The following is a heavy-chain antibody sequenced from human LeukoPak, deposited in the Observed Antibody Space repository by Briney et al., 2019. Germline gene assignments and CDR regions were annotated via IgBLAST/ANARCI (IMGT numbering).Heavy chain of an antibody. D-gene: IGHD6-13*01. CDR2: INTYGSDT. CDR3: ARGSTSYSSSFDI. V-gene: IGHV3-74*01. CDR1: GFTFSTYW. J-gene: IGHJ3*02. Sequence: GGSPRLSCAASGFTFSTYWMHWVRQAPGKGLVWVSRINTYGSDTTYADSVKGRFTISRDNAKNSLYLQLNSLRAEDTAVYYCARGSTSYSSSFDIWGQGTMVTVSS.